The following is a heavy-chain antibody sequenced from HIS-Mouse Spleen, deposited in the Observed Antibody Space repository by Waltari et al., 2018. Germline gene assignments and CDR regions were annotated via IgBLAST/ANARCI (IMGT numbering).Heavy chain of an antibody. CDR2: IYYSGST. Sequence: QLQLQESGPGLVKPSETLSLTCTVSGGSISSSSYYWGWIRQPPGKGLEWIGSIYYSGSTCYNPSLQSRVTIAVATSKNQFSLKLSSVTAADTAVYYCAREIPYSSSWYDWYFDLWGRGTLVTVSS. CDR3: AREIPYSSSWYDWYFDL. CDR1: GGSISSSSYY. J-gene: IGHJ2*01. D-gene: IGHD6-13*01. V-gene: IGHV4-39*07.